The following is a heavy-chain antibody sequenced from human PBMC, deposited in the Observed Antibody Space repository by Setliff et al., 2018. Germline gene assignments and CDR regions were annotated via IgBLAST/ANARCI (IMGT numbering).Heavy chain of an antibody. CDR1: GFTFGDYA. CDR2: IRSKAYGGTT. D-gene: IGHD3-22*01. V-gene: IGHV3-49*04. Sequence: PGGSLRLSCTASGFTFGDYAMSWVRQAPGKGLEWVGFIRSKAYGGTTEYAASVKGRFTISRDDSKSIAYLQMNSLKTEDTAVYYCTRQTYYYDSSGYRAHALDIWGQGTMVTVSS. CDR3: TRQTYYYDSSGYRAHALDI. J-gene: IGHJ3*02.